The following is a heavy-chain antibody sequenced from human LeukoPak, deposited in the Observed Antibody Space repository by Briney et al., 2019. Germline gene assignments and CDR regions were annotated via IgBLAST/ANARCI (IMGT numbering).Heavy chain of an antibody. V-gene: IGHV4-31*03. CDR2: IYYTGTT. Sequence: PSETLSLTCTVSGDSISSGGYYWSWVRQHPGKGLEWIGHIYYTGTTYYNSSLRSRVIISVDTSRNQFSLKLSSVTAADTAVYYCARDHYDSSGYGYLDYWGQGTLVTVSS. CDR3: ARDHYDSSGYGYLDY. J-gene: IGHJ4*02. CDR1: GDSISSGGYY. D-gene: IGHD3-22*01.